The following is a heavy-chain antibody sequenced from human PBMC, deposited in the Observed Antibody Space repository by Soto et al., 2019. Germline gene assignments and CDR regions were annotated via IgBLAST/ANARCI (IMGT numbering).Heavy chain of an antibody. CDR1: GYTFTSD. V-gene: IGHV1-18*01. J-gene: IGHJ4*02. D-gene: IGHD1-7*01. CDR3: ARIRNWNYVVSDY. CDR2: IGAYNGNT. Sequence: ASVKVSCKASGYTFTSDINWVRQAPGQGLEWMGWIGAYNGNTNYAQKLQGRVTMTTDTSTSTAYMELRSLRSDDTAVYYCARIRNWNYVVSDYWGQGTLVTVSS.